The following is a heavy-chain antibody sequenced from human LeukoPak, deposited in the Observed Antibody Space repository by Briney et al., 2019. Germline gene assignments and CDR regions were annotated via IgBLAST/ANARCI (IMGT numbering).Heavy chain of an antibody. Sequence: ASVKVSCKASGYTFTDYYMHWVRQAPGQGLEWMGWINPYSGGTKYAQKFQGRVTMTRDTSISTAYMDLSRLESGDTAVYYCARGSVIDGSSSSASSPGGPGYWGQGTLVTVSS. J-gene: IGHJ4*02. D-gene: IGHD6-6*01. CDR3: ARGSVIDGSSSSASSPGGPGY. V-gene: IGHV1-2*02. CDR1: GYTFTDYY. CDR2: INPYSGGT.